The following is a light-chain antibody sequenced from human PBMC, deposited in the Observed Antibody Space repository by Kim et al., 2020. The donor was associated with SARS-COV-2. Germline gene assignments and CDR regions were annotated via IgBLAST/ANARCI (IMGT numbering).Light chain of an antibody. V-gene: IGLV3-1*01. Sequence: SYELTQPPSVSVSPGQTASITCSGDKLGDKYACWYQQKPGQSPVLVIYQDSKRPSGIPERFSGSNSGNTATLTISGTQAMDEADYYCQAWDSRNGREFGG. CDR2: QDS. J-gene: IGLJ3*02. CDR3: QAWDSRNGRE. CDR1: KLGDKY.